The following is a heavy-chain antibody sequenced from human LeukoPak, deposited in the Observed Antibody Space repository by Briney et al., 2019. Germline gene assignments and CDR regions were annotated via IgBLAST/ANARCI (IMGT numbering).Heavy chain of an antibody. CDR3: AASITMVRGVNDAFDI. CDR1: GYTFTSYG. CDR2: ISAYNGNT. J-gene: IGHJ3*02. D-gene: IGHD3-10*01. Sequence: ASVKVSCKASGYTFTSYGISWGRQAPGQGLEWMGWISAYNGNTDYAQKLQGRVTMTTDTSTSTAYMELRSLRSDDTAVYYCAASITMVRGVNDAFDIWGQGTMVTVSS. V-gene: IGHV1-18*01.